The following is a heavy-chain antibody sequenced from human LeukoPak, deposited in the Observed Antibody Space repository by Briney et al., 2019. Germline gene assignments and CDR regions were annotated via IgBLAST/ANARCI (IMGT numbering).Heavy chain of an antibody. CDR1: GFTFSSYS. CDR2: ISSSSSYI. Sequence: PGGSLRLSCAASGFTFSSYSMNWVRQAPGKGLEWVSSISSSSSYIYYADSVKGRFTIPRDNAKNSLYLQMNSLRAEDTAVYYCARATAVAGTHYFDYWGQGTLVTVSS. CDR3: ARATAVAGTHYFDY. D-gene: IGHD6-19*01. J-gene: IGHJ4*02. V-gene: IGHV3-21*01.